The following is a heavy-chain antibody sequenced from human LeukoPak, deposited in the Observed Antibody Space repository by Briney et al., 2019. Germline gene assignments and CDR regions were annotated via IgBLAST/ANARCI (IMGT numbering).Heavy chain of an antibody. J-gene: IGHJ4*02. Sequence: ASVKVSCKASGYTFTGYYMHWVRQAPGQGFEWMGIINPSGGSTCYAQKFQGRVTMTRDTSTSTVYRELNSLRSEDTAFYYCARDTITIAAAGDGPFDYWGQGTLVTVSS. D-gene: IGHD6-13*01. CDR2: INPSGGST. CDR3: ARDTITIAAAGDGPFDY. V-gene: IGHV1-46*01. CDR1: GYTFTGYY.